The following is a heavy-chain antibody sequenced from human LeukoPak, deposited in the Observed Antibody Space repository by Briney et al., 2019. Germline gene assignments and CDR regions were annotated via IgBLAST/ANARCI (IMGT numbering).Heavy chain of an antibody. J-gene: IGHJ4*02. Sequence: GRSLTLSCAPSGFTFTIYSMSWVRQAPGKGLEWVSAISGSGGSTYYADSVKGRFTISRDNSKNTLYLQMNSLRAEDTAVYYCAKDCDCIAVAGPVDYWGEGTLVTVSS. CDR1: GFTFTIYS. CDR3: AKDCDCIAVAGPVDY. CDR2: ISGSGGST. D-gene: IGHD6-19*01. V-gene: IGHV3-23*01.